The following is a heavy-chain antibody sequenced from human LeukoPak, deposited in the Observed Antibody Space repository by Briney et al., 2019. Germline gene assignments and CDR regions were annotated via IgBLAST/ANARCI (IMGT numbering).Heavy chain of an antibody. CDR2: ISAHNANT. CDR1: GYTFTSYG. V-gene: IGHV1-18*04. J-gene: IGHJ3*02. D-gene: IGHD3-9*01. Sequence: ASVKVSCKASGYTFTSYGFSWVRQAPGQGLEWMGWISAHNANTNYAQKLQGRVTMTTDTSTSTAYMELTSLRSDDTAAYYCARERSGYYRDAFDIWGQGTMVTVSS. CDR3: ARERSGYYRDAFDI.